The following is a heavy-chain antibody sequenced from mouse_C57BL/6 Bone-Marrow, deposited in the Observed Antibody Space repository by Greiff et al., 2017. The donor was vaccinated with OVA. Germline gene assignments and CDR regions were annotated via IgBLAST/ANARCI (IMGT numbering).Heavy chain of an antibody. V-gene: IGHV7-1*01. CDR1: GFTFSDFY. CDR3: ARGDGYGYAMDY. D-gene: IGHD2-2*01. J-gene: IGHJ4*01. Sequence: EVMLVESGGGLVQSGRSLRLSCATSGFTFSDFYMEWVRQAPGKGLEWIAASRNKANDYTTEYSASVKGRFIVSRDTSQSILYLQMNALRAEDTAIYYCARGDGYGYAMDYWGQGTSVTVSS. CDR2: SRNKANDYTT.